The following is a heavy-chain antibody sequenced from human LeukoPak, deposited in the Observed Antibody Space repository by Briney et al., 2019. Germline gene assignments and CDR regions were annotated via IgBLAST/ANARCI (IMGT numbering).Heavy chain of an antibody. J-gene: IGHJ3*01. D-gene: IGHD3-3*01. CDR3: ARDRSLYNDFWSGYYAFDV. V-gene: IGHV4-59*11. CDR2: VYNSGST. CDR1: GGSISSHY. Sequence: SETLSLTCTVSGGSISSHYWSWIRQLPGKGLEWIGYVYNSGSTKYNPALKSRVFISVDTSRNQFSLELNSVTAADTAMYYCARDRSLYNDFWSGYYAFDVWGQGIMVTVSP.